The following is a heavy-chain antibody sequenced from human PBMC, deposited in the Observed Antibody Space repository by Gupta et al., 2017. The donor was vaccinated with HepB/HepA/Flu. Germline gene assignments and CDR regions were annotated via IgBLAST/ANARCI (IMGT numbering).Heavy chain of an antibody. D-gene: IGHD3-10*01. J-gene: IGHJ6*02. CDR3: AKDGTWFGEFNTKDYYYYGMDV. Sequence: EVQLLESGGGLVQPGGSLRLSCAASGFTFSSYAMSWVRQAPGKGLEWVSAISGSGGSTYYADSVKGRFTISRDNSKNTLYLQMNSLRAEDTAVYYCAKDGTWFGEFNTKDYYYYGMDVWGQGTTVTVSS. CDR2: ISGSGGST. V-gene: IGHV3-23*01. CDR1: GFTFSSYA.